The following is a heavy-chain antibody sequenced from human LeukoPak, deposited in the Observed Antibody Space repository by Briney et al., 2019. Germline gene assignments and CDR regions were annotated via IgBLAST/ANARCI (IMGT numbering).Heavy chain of an antibody. Sequence: ASVKVFCKASGYTFTSYDINWVRQATGQGLEWMGWMNPNSGITGYAQKFQGRVTMTRNTSISTAYMELSSLRSEDTAVYYCARAYTTGTLYYYYYYMDVWGKGTTVTISS. CDR3: ARAYTTGTLYYYYYYMDV. D-gene: IGHD1-1*01. J-gene: IGHJ6*03. CDR2: MNPNSGIT. CDR1: GYTFTSYD. V-gene: IGHV1-8*01.